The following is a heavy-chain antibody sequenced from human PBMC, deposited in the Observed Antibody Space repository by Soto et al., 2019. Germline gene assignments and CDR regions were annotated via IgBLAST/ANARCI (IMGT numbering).Heavy chain of an antibody. D-gene: IGHD4-17*01. V-gene: IGHV3-11*06. CDR3: ARKATVTTDDAFDI. Sequence: PGWSLRLSCAASVFTFSDYYMSWIRQAPGKGLEWVSYISSSSSYTNYADSVKGRFTISRDNAKNSLYLQMNSLRAEDTAVYYFARKATVTTDDAFDIWGQGTMVTVSS. J-gene: IGHJ3*02. CDR1: VFTFSDYY. CDR2: ISSSSSYT.